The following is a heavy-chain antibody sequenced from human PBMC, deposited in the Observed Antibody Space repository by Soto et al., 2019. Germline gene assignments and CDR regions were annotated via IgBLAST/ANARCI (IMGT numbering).Heavy chain of an antibody. CDR3: AKGLFQDIAMVVPTDY. D-gene: IGHD5-18*01. J-gene: IGHJ4*02. CDR2: ISWNSGSI. V-gene: IGHV3-9*01. Sequence: EVQLVESGGGLVQPGRSLRLSCAASGFTFDDYAMHWVRQAPGKGLEWVSGISWNSGSIDYADSVKGRFTISRDNAKNSLYLQMNSLRAEDTALYYCAKGLFQDIAMVVPTDYWGQGTLVTVSS. CDR1: GFTFDDYA.